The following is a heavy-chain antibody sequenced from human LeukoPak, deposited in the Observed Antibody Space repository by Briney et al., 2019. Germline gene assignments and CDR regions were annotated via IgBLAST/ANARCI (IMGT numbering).Heavy chain of an antibody. CDR2: IYHSGST. Sequence: SETLSLTCAVSGGSISNSNWWSWVRQPPGKGLEWIGEIYHSGSTNYNPSLKSRVTISVDKSKNQFSLKLNSVTAADTAVYYCARDLGITGIPDAFDIWGQGTMVTVSS. D-gene: IGHD1-20*01. CDR3: ARDLGITGIPDAFDI. CDR1: GGSISNSNW. V-gene: IGHV4-4*02. J-gene: IGHJ3*02.